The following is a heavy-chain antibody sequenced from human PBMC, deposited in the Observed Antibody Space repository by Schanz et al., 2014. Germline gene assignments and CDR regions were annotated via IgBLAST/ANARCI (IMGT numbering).Heavy chain of an antibody. V-gene: IGHV3-48*01. D-gene: IGHD1-26*01. CDR2: ISGSSRTI. CDR1: GFTFSTYA. Sequence: EVQLLESGGGLVQPGGSLRLSCSASGFTFSTYAMAWVRQAPGKGLEWVSYISGSSRTIYYADSMKGRFTVSRDNAENALYRQLTILRAEATGLYFCARGGSGSHYRLDYWGQGTLVTVSS. J-gene: IGHJ4*02. CDR3: ARGGSGSHYRLDY.